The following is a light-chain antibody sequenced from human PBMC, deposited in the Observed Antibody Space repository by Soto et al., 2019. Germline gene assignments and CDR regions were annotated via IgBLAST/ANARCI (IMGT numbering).Light chain of an antibody. J-gene: IGKJ4*01. CDR2: GAT. V-gene: IGKV3-15*01. CDR1: QSVSNN. CDR3: QQHNDWPLT. Sequence: EIVMTQSPATLSVSPGERVTLSCRASQSVSNNLALYQQKPGQAPRLLIYGATATATGIPARFSGSGSGTEFTLTISSLQSEDFAVYYCQQHNDWPLTFGGGTKVEIK.